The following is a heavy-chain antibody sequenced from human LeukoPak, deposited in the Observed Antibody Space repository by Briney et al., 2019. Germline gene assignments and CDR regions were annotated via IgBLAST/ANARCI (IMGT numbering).Heavy chain of an antibody. V-gene: IGHV3-48*01. Sequence: ASAITFSXXXXXWXXXAPGXXXXXXXYISSSNSAIYYADSVKGRFTISRDNSKNTLYLQMNSLRAEDTAVYYCAITMVRDQEFDYWGQGTLVTVSS. CDR2: ISSSNSAI. D-gene: IGHD3-10*01. CDR1: AITFSXXX. CDR3: AITMVRDQEFDY. J-gene: IGHJ4*02.